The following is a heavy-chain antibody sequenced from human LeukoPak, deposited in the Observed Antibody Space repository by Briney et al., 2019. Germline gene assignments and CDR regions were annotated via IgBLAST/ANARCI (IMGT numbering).Heavy chain of an antibody. D-gene: IGHD2-15*01. V-gene: IGHV4-34*01. CDR3: ARLGRLGYCSGGSCYARHPRHHWFDP. CDR2: INHSGST. J-gene: IGHJ5*02. Sequence: PSETLSLTCAVYGGSFSGYYWSWIRQPPGKGLEWIGEINHSGSTNYNPSLKSRVTISVDTSKNQFSLKLSSVTAADTAVYYCARLGRLGYCSGGSCYARHPRHHWFDPWGQGTLVTVSS. CDR1: GGSFSGYY.